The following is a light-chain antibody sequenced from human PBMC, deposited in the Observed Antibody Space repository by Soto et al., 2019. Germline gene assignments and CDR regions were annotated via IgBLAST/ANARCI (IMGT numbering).Light chain of an antibody. Sequence: DIQMTQSPSSLSASVGDRVSITCRASQSISNYLNWYQQKPGKAPKVLIYAASSLQSGVPSRFSGSGSGTDFTLTISSLQPEDFATYYYQQSYNTPRTFGQGTKV. V-gene: IGKV1-39*01. J-gene: IGKJ1*01. CDR1: QSISNY. CDR2: AAS. CDR3: QQSYNTPRT.